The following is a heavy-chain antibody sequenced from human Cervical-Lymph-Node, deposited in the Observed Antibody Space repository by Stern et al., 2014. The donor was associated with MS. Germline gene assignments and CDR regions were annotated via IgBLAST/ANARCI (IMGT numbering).Heavy chain of an antibody. V-gene: IGHV5-51*01. CDR2: IFPGSSDI. Sequence: EVQLVESGPEVKRPGESLKISCQASGYTFTSYWIGWVRQMPGKGLEWIAIIFPGSSDIRYSPSFQGQVTISADKSSSTAYLQWNNLKAPDTAIYYCARQRYFDYWGQGTLVTVSS. CDR3: ARQRYFDY. J-gene: IGHJ4*02. CDR1: GYTFTSYW.